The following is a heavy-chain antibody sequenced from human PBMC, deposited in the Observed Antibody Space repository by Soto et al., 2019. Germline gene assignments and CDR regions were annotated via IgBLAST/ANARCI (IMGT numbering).Heavy chain of an antibody. J-gene: IGHJ4*02. CDR2: IYYSGST. D-gene: IGHD3-9*01. V-gene: IGHV4-39*01. CDR3: ATPDSDILTGYYPWCMVY. CDR1: YGYIIGSSCY. Sequence: PLQTMPLPCSVAYGYIIGSSCYCGFIRKPPGQGLEWIGSIYYSGSTYYNPSLKSRVTISVDTSKNQFSLKLSSVTAADTAVYYCATPDSDILTGYYPWCMVYWGQGTLVIVSS.